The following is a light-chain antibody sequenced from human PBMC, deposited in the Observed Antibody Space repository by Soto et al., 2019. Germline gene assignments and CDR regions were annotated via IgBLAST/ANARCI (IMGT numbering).Light chain of an antibody. V-gene: IGKV1-39*01. CDR2: DAS. CDR3: QHSYTIPVT. J-gene: IGKJ4*01. CDR1: QAINTN. Sequence: DIQMTQSPSFLSASVGDRVSIPCRASQAINTNLNWYQWKPGQAPKLLIHDASTLRSGVPSRFSGSGSGTDFTLTIISLQPEDIATYYCQHSYTIPVTFGGGTKVEVK.